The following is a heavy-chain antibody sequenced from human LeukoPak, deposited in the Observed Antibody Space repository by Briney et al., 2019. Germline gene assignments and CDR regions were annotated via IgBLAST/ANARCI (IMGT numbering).Heavy chain of an antibody. Sequence: SETLPLTCAVYGGSFSGYYWSWIRQPPGKGLEWIGEINHSGSTNYNPSLKSRVTISVDTSKNQFSLKLSSVTAADTAVYYCALLGYCSSTSYRFDYWGQGTLVTVSS. CDR1: GGSFSGYY. J-gene: IGHJ4*02. V-gene: IGHV4-34*01. CDR3: ALLGYCSSTSYRFDY. D-gene: IGHD2-2*01. CDR2: INHSGST.